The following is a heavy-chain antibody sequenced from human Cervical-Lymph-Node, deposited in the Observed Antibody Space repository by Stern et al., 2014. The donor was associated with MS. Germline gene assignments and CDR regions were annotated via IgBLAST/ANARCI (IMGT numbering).Heavy chain of an antibody. V-gene: IGHV7-4-1*02. D-gene: IGHD3-3*01. J-gene: IGHJ2*01. CDR2: INTNTGKP. CDR3: ARDRMYYDFWSGAFKYFDL. Sequence: VQLVQSGSELKKPGASVKVSCKASGYTFTSYAMNWVRQAPGQGLEWMGWINTNTGKPTYAQGFTGRFVFSLDTSVSTAYLQISSLKAEDTAVYYCARDRMYYDFWSGAFKYFDLWGRGTLVTVSS. CDR1: GYTFTSYA.